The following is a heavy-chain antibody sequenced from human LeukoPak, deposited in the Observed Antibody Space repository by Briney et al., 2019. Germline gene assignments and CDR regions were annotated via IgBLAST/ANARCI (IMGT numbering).Heavy chain of an antibody. D-gene: IGHD4-17*01. CDR2: ISYDGSNK. Sequence: PGGSLRLSCAASGFTFSSYAMHWVRQAPGKGLEWVAVISYDGSNKYYADSVKGRFTISRDNSKNTLYLQMNSLRAEDTAVYYCERDLDYGERFDYWGQGTLVTVSS. V-gene: IGHV3-30*04. CDR3: ERDLDYGERFDY. J-gene: IGHJ4*02. CDR1: GFTFSSYA.